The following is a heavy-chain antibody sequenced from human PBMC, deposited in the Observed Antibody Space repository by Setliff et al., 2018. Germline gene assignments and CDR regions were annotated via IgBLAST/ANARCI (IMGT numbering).Heavy chain of an antibody. Sequence: PGGSLRLSCAASGFTFTDAWMNWVLQAPGKGLEWVGRVTSRTDGGTTDYAAPVKGRLTISRDNAKNSFYQQMNSLRGEDTAVYYCAGGRGWRFDDWGQGTLVTVSS. CDR2: VTSRTDGGTT. J-gene: IGHJ4*02. V-gene: IGHV3-15*07. CDR1: GFTFTDAW. CDR3: AGGRGWRFDD. D-gene: IGHD6-19*01.